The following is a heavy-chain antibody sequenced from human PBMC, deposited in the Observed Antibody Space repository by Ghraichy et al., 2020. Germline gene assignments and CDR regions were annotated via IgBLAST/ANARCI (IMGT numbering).Heavy chain of an antibody. CDR2: INHSGST. CDR3: ARGRDIVVVPAARGNLWFDP. CDR1: GGSFSGYY. J-gene: IGHJ5*02. Sequence: SETLFLTCAVYGGSFSGYYWSWIRQPPGKGLEWIGEINHSGSTNYNPSLKSRVTISVDTSKNQFSLKLSSVTAADTAVYYCARGRDIVVVPAARGNLWFDPWGQGTLVTVSS. D-gene: IGHD2-2*01. V-gene: IGHV4-34*01.